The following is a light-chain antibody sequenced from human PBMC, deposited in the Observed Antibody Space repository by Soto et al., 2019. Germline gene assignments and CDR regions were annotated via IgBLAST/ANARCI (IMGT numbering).Light chain of an antibody. V-gene: IGKV3-15*01. CDR3: QKYNSAPRT. CDR2: GAS. Sequence: EIIMTQSPATLSVSPGERATLSCRASHSVSSRLAWYQQKPGQAPRLLIYGASTRATGLPARFSGSGSGTEFTLTISSLQPEDVATYYCQKYNSAPRTFGQGTKV. CDR1: HSVSSR. J-gene: IGKJ1*01.